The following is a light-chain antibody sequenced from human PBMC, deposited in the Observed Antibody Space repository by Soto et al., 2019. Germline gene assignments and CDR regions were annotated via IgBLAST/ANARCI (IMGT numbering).Light chain of an antibody. Sequence: EIVLTQSPGTLYLSPGERATLSCRASQRISSRYLAWYQQKPGQAPRLLISGASNRAIGIPDRFSGSGSGTDFTLTISRLEPEDFAVYFCQRYGSSPPFTFGQVTKVEI. CDR3: QRYGSSPPFT. J-gene: IGKJ2*01. V-gene: IGKV3-20*01. CDR2: GAS. CDR1: QRISSRY.